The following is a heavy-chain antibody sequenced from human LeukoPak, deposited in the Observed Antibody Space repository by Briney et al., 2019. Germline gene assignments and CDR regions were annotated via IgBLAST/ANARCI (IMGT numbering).Heavy chain of an antibody. V-gene: IGHV4-59*01. Sequence: PSETLSLTCTVSGGSISSYYWSWIRQPPGKGLEWIGYIYYSGSTNYNPSLKSRVTISVDTSKNQFSLKLSSVTAADTAVYYCARDRTTSHLDYWGQGTLVTVSS. J-gene: IGHJ4*02. D-gene: IGHD4-17*01. CDR2: IYYSGST. CDR1: GGSISSYY. CDR3: ARDRTTSHLDY.